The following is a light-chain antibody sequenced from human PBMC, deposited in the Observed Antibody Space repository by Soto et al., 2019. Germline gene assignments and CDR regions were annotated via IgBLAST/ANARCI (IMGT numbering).Light chain of an antibody. Sequence: EIVLTQSPATLSLSPGDRATLSCRASQSLSSYLAWYQQKPGQAPRLLIYDASNRATGIPARFSGSGSGTDFTLTISSLAPEDFAVYYCQQRSNWITFGQGTRLEIK. V-gene: IGKV3-11*01. J-gene: IGKJ5*01. CDR2: DAS. CDR1: QSLSSY. CDR3: QQRSNWIT.